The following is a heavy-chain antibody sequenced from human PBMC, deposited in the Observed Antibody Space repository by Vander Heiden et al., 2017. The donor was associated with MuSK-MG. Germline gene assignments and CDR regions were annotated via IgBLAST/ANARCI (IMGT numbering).Heavy chain of an antibody. CDR2: ISGSGGNT. CDR1: GFTFSSSA. J-gene: IGHJ4*02. D-gene: IGHD3-10*01. Sequence: EVQLLASGGGLVQPGGSLRLSCAASGFTFSSSAMSWVRQAPGKGLEWVSVISGSGGNTYYADSVKGRFTISRDNSKNTLYLQMSSLRAEDTAVYYCAKDQRDYYGSGTYFDYWGQGTLVTVSS. V-gene: IGHV3-23*01. CDR3: AKDQRDYYGSGTYFDY.